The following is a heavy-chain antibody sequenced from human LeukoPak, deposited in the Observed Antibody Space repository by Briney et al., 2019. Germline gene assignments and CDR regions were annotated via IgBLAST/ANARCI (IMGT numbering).Heavy chain of an antibody. J-gene: IGHJ4*02. V-gene: IGHV3-30*02. CDR1: GFTFSSYG. Sequence: GGSLRLSCAASGFTFSSYGMHWVRQAPGKGLEWVAFIRYDGSNKYYADSVKGRFTISRDNSKNTLYLQVNSLRAEDTAVYYCAKDWEGYCSSTSCSPDWGQGTLVTVFS. CDR2: IRYDGSNK. D-gene: IGHD2-2*01. CDR3: AKDWEGYCSSTSCSPD.